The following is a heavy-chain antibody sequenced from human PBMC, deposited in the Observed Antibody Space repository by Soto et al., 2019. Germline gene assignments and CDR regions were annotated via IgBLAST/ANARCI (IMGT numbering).Heavy chain of an antibody. CDR2: ITAGDGKT. CDR1: GYNFTQYT. CDR3: ARDSYRSSFFWFDA. J-gene: IGHJ5*02. D-gene: IGHD2-2*01. V-gene: IGHV1-3*01. Sequence: QVHLVQSGAEVKKPGASVKVSCKASGYNFTQYTIHWVRQAPGQRLEWMGWITAGDGKTQYSKKFQTRVTIRSDVAATTVSMDLNSLRSEDTAVYYCARDSYRSSFFWFDAWGRGTLVIVSS.